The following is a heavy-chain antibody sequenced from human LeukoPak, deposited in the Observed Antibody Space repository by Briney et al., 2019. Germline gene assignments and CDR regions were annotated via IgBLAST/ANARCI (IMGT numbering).Heavy chain of an antibody. CDR3: AKKGMDIVLVPSASGYYNYGMDV. Sequence: GGSLRLSCAASGFTFSSHWMHWVRQAPGKGLEWVAVISFDGSNTYYADSVKGRFTISRDNSKNTVYLQVKSLRTEDTAVYYCAKKGMDIVLVPSASGYYNYGMDVWGQGTTVTVSS. CDR2: ISFDGSNT. CDR1: GFTFSSHW. V-gene: IGHV3-30*18. J-gene: IGHJ6*02. D-gene: IGHD2-2*03.